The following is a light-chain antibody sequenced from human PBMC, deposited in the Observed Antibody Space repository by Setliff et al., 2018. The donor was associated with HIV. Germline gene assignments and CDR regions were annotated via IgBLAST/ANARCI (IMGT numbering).Light chain of an antibody. CDR3: AAWDDRLTIYV. CDR2: NNY. V-gene: IGLV1-44*01. CDR1: SSNIGVNV. J-gene: IGLJ1*01. Sequence: QSVLSQPPSASGTPGQRVTISCSGSSSNIGVNVVNWYQHLPGTSPKLLIYNNYQRPSGVPDRFSGSKSGTSASLAISGLQSEDEADYYCAAWDDRLTIYVFGTGTRSPS.